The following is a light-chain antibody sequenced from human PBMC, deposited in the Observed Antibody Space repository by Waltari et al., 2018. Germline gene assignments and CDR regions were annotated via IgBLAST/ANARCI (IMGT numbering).Light chain of an antibody. Sequence: QSALTQPPSASGSPGQSVTIPCTGTSSDFGVYNYVSWYQRHPGKAPNLMIYEVNKRPSGVPDRFSGSKSGNTASLTVSGLQAEDEAEYSCSSYAGSNNWVFGGGTKLTVL. CDR2: EVN. CDR1: SSDFGVYNY. CDR3: SSYAGSNNWV. V-gene: IGLV2-8*01. J-gene: IGLJ3*02.